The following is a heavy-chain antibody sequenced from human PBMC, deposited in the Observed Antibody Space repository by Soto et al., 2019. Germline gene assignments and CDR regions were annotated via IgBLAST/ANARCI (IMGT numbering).Heavy chain of an antibody. J-gene: IGHJ4*01. D-gene: IGHD3-3*01. CDR3: AAGTYYAFWSGYPQALHY. CDR2: ISAYNGNT. Sequence: PEQGLEWIGWISAYNGNTNYAQKFQERVTMTRDTSTRTAYMELSSLRSEDTAVYYCAAGTYYAFWSGYPQALHYCGPAPLITASP. V-gene: IGHV1-18*01.